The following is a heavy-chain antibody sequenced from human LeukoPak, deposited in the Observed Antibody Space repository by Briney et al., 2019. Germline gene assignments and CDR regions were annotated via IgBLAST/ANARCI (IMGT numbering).Heavy chain of an antibody. CDR3: ARTYYYDGSGYYFSD. J-gene: IGHJ4*02. Sequence: PGGSLRLSCAASGFTFTSYYMHWVRQAPGQGLEWMGIINPSGGSTSYAQKFQGRVTMTRDTSTSTVYMELSSLRSEDTAVYYCARTYYYDGSGYYFSDWGQGTLVTVSS. CDR2: INPSGGST. V-gene: IGHV1-46*01. D-gene: IGHD3-22*01. CDR1: GFTFTSYY.